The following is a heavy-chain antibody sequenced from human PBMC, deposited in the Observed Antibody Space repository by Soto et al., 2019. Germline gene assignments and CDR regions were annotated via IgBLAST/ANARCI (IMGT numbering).Heavy chain of an antibody. V-gene: IGHV1-3*01. D-gene: IGHD3-10*01. Sequence: QVQLVQSGAEVKKPGASVKVSCKTSGYTFTTYVIHWVRQAPGQRLEWMAWINADSGITKSSQEFRDRVTFTRDTSANTVYMEMSSLRSEDTAMYHCAREVIRGVQFDYWGQGTLVTVSS. CDR3: AREVIRGVQFDY. CDR1: GYTFTTYV. J-gene: IGHJ4*02. CDR2: INADSGIT.